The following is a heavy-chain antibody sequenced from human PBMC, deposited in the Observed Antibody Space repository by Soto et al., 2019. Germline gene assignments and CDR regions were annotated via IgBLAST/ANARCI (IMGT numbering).Heavy chain of an antibody. CDR1: GFTFSSYA. CDR3: ASDSGIVLVPGTSMDV. V-gene: IGHV3-30-3*01. Sequence: QVHLVESGGGVVQSGRSLRLSCAASGFTFSSYAMHWVRQAPGKGLEWVALITYDGGNEYYADSVKGRLIISRDDSENTLYLQMIGLRPEDTAVYYCASDSGIVLVPGTSMDVWGQGTTVTVSS. J-gene: IGHJ6*02. D-gene: IGHD2-2*01. CDR2: ITYDGGNE.